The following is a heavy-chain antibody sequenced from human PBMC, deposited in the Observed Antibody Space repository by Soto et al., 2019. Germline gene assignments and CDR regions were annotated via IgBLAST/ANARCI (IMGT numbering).Heavy chain of an antibody. J-gene: IGHJ4*02. Sequence: GASVKVSWKTSGYTFTSYGISWVRQAPGQGLEWMGWISAYNGYTNYAQKLQGRVSMTTDTSTSTAYMELGSLRSDDTAVYYCARDFDSSGYYYRGNDYWGQGTLVTVSS. CDR1: GYTFTSYG. CDR2: ISAYNGYT. V-gene: IGHV1-18*01. D-gene: IGHD3-22*01. CDR3: ARDFDSSGYYYRGNDY.